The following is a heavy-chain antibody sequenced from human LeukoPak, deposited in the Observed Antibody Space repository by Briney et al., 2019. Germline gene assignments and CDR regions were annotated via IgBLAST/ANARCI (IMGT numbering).Heavy chain of an antibody. D-gene: IGHD3-22*01. CDR1: GFTFSSYA. Sequence: PGGSLRLSCGASGFTFSSYAMSGLRQAPGKGVEWVSGISGSGGSTYYADSVKGRFTISRDNSKNTLYLQMTSLRAEDTAVYYCAKDQIWIVVGSFDYWGQGTLVTVSS. CDR2: ISGSGGST. CDR3: AKDQIWIVVGSFDY. V-gene: IGHV3-23*01. J-gene: IGHJ4*02.